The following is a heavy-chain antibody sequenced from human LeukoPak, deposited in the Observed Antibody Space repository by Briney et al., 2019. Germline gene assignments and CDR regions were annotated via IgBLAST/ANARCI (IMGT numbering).Heavy chain of an antibody. CDR1: GFTFDDYA. J-gene: IGHJ6*03. Sequence: PGGSLRLSCAASGFTFDDYAMHWVRQAPGKGLEWVPGISWNSGSIGYADSVKGRFTISRDNAKNSLYLQMNSLRAEDTALYHCAKGMDVWGKGTTVTISS. CDR2: ISWNSGSI. CDR3: AKGMDV. V-gene: IGHV3-9*01.